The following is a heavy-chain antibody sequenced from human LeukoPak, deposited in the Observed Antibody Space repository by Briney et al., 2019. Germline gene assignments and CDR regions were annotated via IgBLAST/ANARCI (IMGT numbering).Heavy chain of an antibody. D-gene: IGHD5-24*01. J-gene: IGHJ4*02. CDR3: ANRSDGYLHFDY. V-gene: IGHV1-69*02. CDR1: GGTFSSYT. CDR2: IIPILGIA. Sequence: ASVKVSCKASGGTFSSYTISWVRQAPGQGLEWMGRIIPILGIANYAQKFQGRVTITADKSTSTAYMELSSLRSEDTAVYYCANRSDGYLHFDYWGQGTLVTVSS.